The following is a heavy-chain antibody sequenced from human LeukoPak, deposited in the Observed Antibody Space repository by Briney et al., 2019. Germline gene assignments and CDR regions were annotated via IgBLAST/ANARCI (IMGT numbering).Heavy chain of an antibody. CDR2: IYYSGST. CDR3: ARRAYSSGYYYFDY. J-gene: IGHJ4*02. D-gene: IGHD6-19*01. V-gene: IGHV4-59*08. Sequence: SETLSLTCTVSGGSVSSYYWSWIRQPPGKGLEWIGYIYYSGSTNYNPSLKSRVTISVDTSKNQFSLKLSSVTAADTAVYYCARRAYSSGYYYFDYWGQGTLVTVSS. CDR1: GGSVSSYY.